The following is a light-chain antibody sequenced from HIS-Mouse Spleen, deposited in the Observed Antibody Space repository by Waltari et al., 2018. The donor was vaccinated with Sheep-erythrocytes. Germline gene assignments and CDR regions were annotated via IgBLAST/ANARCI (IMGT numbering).Light chain of an antibody. Sequence: QSALTQPRSVSGSPGQSVTISCTGTSSDVGSYNLVSWYQQHPGKAPKLMIYEGSKRPSGGSNRFSGSKSGNTASRTISGLQAEDEAEYYCCSYAGSSTPWVFGGGTKLTVL. CDR2: EGS. V-gene: IGLV2-23*01. J-gene: IGLJ3*02. CDR1: SSDVGSYNL. CDR3: CSYAGSSTPWV.